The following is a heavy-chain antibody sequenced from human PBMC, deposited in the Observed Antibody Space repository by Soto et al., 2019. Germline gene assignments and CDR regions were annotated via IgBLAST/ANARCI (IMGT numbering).Heavy chain of an antibody. CDR3: ARHRIAVAGTYTDY. D-gene: IGHD6-19*01. Sequence: SETLSLTCTVSGGSISSSSYYWGWIRQPPGKGLEWIGSIYYSGSTYYNPSLKSRVTISVDTSKNQFSLKLSSVTAADTAVYYCARHRIAVAGTYTDYWGQGTLVTVSS. CDR2: IYYSGST. CDR1: GGSISSSSYY. V-gene: IGHV4-39*01. J-gene: IGHJ4*02.